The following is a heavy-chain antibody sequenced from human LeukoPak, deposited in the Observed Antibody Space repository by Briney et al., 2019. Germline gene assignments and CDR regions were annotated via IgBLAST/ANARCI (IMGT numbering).Heavy chain of an antibody. V-gene: IGHV3-23*01. J-gene: IGHJ4*02. Sequence: GGSLRLSCGASGFTFDDYWMSWVRQAPGKGLEWVSSISGSGDRTLYADSVKGRFTISRDNSKNTLYLQMNSLRAEATAIYYCAKDWSPNIVATIRGDYFDSWGQGSLVTVSS. CDR2: ISGSGDRT. CDR3: AKDWSPNIVATIRGDYFDS. CDR1: GFTFDDYW. D-gene: IGHD5-12*01.